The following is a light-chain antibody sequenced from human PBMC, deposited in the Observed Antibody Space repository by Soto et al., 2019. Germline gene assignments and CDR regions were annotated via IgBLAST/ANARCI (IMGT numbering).Light chain of an antibody. CDR3: SSHTSSSTILYV. V-gene: IGLV2-14*01. CDR1: RSDVGGYNY. Sequence: QSALTQPASVSGSPGQSITISCTGTRSDVGGYNYVSWYQQHPGKAPKLMIYDVSNRPSGVSNRFSGSKSGNTASLTISGLQDEDEADYYCSSHTSSSTILYVFGTWTKLTVL. CDR2: DVS. J-gene: IGLJ1*01.